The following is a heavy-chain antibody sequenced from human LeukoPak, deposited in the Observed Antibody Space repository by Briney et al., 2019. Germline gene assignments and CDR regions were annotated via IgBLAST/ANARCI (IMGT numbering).Heavy chain of an antibody. Sequence: ASVKVSCKASGYTFTSYGISWVRQAPGQGLEWMGWISAYNGNTNYAQKLQGRVTMTTDTSTSTAYMGLRSLRSDDTAVYYCARVDIVVVPAAMVTYYGMDVWGQGTTVTVSS. CDR2: ISAYNGNT. J-gene: IGHJ6*02. D-gene: IGHD2-2*03. CDR3: ARVDIVVVPAAMVTYYGMDV. CDR1: GYTFTSYG. V-gene: IGHV1-18*01.